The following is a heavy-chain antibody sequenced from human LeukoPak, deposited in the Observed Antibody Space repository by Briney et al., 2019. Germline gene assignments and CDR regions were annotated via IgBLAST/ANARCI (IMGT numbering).Heavy chain of an antibody. Sequence: ASVKVSCKASGYTFTGYYMHWVRQAPGQGLEWMGWINPNSGGTNYAQKFQGWVTMTEDTSTDTAYMELSSLRSEDTAVYYCATSPRISSGYSSFDYWGQGTLVTVSS. J-gene: IGHJ4*02. V-gene: IGHV1-2*04. CDR1: GYTFTGYY. D-gene: IGHD3-22*01. CDR2: INPNSGGT. CDR3: ATSPRISSGYSSFDY.